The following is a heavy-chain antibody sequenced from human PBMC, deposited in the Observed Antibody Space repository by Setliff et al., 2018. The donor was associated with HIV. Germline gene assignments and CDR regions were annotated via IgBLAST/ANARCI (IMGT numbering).Heavy chain of an antibody. D-gene: IGHD2-2*01. CDR3: ARGPVVVIPAPRWRWFDP. CDR1: GGSFINYY. J-gene: IGHJ5*02. Sequence: SETLSLTCAVSGGSFINYYWSWIRQSPGKGLEWIGEITHSGSTNYNPSLKSRVTISVDTSKNQFSLKLTSVTAADTAVYYCARGPVVVIPAPRWRWFDPWGRGTLVTVSS. CDR2: ITHSGST. V-gene: IGHV4-34*01.